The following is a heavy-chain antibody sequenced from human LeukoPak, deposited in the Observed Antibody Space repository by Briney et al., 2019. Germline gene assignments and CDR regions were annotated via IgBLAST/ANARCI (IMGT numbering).Heavy chain of an antibody. J-gene: IGHJ4*02. CDR2: ISAYNGNT. Sequence: ASVKVSCKASVYTFTSYGISWVRQAPGQGLEWMGWISAYNGNTNYAQKLQGRVTMTTDTSTSTAYMELRSLRSDDTAVYYCARVCSGGSCYPGGFDYWGQGTLVTVSS. D-gene: IGHD2-15*01. CDR3: ARVCSGGSCYPGGFDY. V-gene: IGHV1-18*01. CDR1: VYTFTSYG.